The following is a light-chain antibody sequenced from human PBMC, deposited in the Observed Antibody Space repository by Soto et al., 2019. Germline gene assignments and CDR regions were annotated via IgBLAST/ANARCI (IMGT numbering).Light chain of an antibody. CDR1: SSDVGGYDY. Sequence: LTQPASVSGSPGQSITISCTGTSSDVGGYDYVSWYQQHPGKAPKLIIYEVSNRPSGISNRFSGSKSGNTASLTISGLQAEDEADYYCTSYTSSSARVFGTGTKVTVL. CDR2: EVS. V-gene: IGLV2-14*01. CDR3: TSYTSSSARV. J-gene: IGLJ1*01.